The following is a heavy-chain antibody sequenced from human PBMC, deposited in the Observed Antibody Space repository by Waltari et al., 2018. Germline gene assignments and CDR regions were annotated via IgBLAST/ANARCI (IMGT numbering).Heavy chain of an antibody. CDR3: TRDLYGSGGDWFDP. D-gene: IGHD3-10*01. CDR1: GFGFSDSD. CDR2: IGGGSRTYT. V-gene: IGHV3-21*03. J-gene: IGHJ5*02. Sequence: HLAESGGGLVKPGGSLRLTCTASGFGFSDSDMNWVRQAPGRWLEWVSSIGGGSRTYTFYADSVKGRFTISRDNAKNSLYLQMNSLRAGDSAVYYCTRDLYGSGGDWFDPWGQGTLVSVSS.